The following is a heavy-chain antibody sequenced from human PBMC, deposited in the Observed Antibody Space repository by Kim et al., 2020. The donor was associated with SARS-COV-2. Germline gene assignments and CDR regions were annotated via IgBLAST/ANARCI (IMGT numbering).Heavy chain of an antibody. CDR2: INHSGST. CDR1: GGSFSGYY. V-gene: IGHV4-34*01. Sequence: SETLSLTCAVYGGSFSGYYWSWIRQPPGKGLEWIGEINHSGSTNYNPSLKSRVTISVDTSKNQFSLKLSSVTAADTAVYYCARVGKSDSIAAAYHNTRGYNWFYPWGQGTLVTVSS. CDR3: ARVGKSDSIAAAYHNTRGYNWFYP. D-gene: IGHD6-13*01. J-gene: IGHJ5*02.